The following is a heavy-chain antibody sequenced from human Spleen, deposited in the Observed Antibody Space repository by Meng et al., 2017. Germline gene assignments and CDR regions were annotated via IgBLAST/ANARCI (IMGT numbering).Heavy chain of an antibody. J-gene: IGHJ1*01. CDR3: ARVRYSSSWYGLQH. Sequence: GESLKISCAASGFTFSSYSMNWVRQAPGKGLEWVSSISSSSSYIYYADSVKGRFTISRDNAKNTLYLQMNSLRAEDTAVYYCARVRYSSSWYGLQHWGQGTLVTVSS. CDR1: GFTFSSYS. D-gene: IGHD6-13*01. V-gene: IGHV3-21*01. CDR2: ISSSSSYI.